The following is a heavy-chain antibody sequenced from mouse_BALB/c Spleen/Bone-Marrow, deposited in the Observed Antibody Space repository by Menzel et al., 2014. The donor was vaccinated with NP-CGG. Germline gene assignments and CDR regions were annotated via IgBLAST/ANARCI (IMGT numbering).Heavy chain of an antibody. CDR1: GFSLSRYS. Sequence: VQVVESGPGLVAPSQSLSITCTVSGFSLSRYSIHWVRQPPGEGLEWLGVIWGGGNTDYNSALKSRLSISKDNSKGQVFLKMNSLQTDDTAMYYCARFITTGTMDYWGQGTSVTVSS. J-gene: IGHJ4*01. CDR2: IWGGGNT. V-gene: IGHV2-6-4*01. D-gene: IGHD1-1*01. CDR3: ARFITTGTMDY.